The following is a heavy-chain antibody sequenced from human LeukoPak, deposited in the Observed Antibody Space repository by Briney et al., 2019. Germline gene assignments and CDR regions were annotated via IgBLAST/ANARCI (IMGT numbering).Heavy chain of an antibody. CDR1: GGSFSGYY. J-gene: IGHJ4*02. CDR2: INHSGST. V-gene: IGHV4-34*01. CDR3: ARRRYTARTIDY. Sequence: SSETLSLTCAVYGGSFSGYYWSWIRQPPGKGLEWIGEINHSGSTNYNPSLKSRVTISVDTSKNQFSLKLSSVTAADTAVYYCARRRYTARTIDYWGQGTLVTVSS. D-gene: IGHD5-18*01.